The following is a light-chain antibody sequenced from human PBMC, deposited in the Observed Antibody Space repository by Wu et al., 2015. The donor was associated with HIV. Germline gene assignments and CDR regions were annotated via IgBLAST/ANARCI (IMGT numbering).Light chain of an antibody. J-gene: IGKJ3*01. V-gene: IGKV1-13*02. CDR1: QGIGSA. CDR2: DAS. Sequence: AIQLTQSPSSLSASVRGRVTVSCRASQGIGSALAWYQQKPGKAPKLLMYDASTLQSGVPSRFSGSGSGTDFTLTISSLQPEDFATYYCQQANSFPFTFGPETKVDIK. CDR3: QQANSFPFT.